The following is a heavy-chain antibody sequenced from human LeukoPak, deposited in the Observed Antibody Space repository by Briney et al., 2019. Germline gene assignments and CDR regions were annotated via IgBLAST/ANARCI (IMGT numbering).Heavy chain of an antibody. CDR2: ITGSGGST. CDR1: GFTFSSYA. D-gene: IGHD4-17*01. J-gene: IGHJ6*02. Sequence: GGSLRLSCAASGFTFSSYAMSWVRQAPGKGLEWVSSITGSGGSTYYADSVKGRFTFSRDNSKNTLYLQMNSLRAEDTAVYYCAKSTLGDYVYYFYGMDVWGQGTTVTVSS. V-gene: IGHV3-23*01. CDR3: AKSTLGDYVYYFYGMDV.